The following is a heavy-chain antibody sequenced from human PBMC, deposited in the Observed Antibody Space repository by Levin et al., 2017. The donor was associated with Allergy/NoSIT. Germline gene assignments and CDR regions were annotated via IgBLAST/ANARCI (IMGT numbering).Heavy chain of an antibody. Sequence: HPGGSLRLSCAASGFSFSTYGIHWVRQAPGKGLEWVALITSDGSSKFFADSVKGRFTISRDNSKNTLHLQMSSLRPDDTAVYYCAKGGDMDVWGQGTTVTVSS. J-gene: IGHJ6*02. CDR2: ITSDGSSK. CDR3: AKGGDMDV. V-gene: IGHV3-30*18. D-gene: IGHD3-10*01. CDR1: GFSFSTYG.